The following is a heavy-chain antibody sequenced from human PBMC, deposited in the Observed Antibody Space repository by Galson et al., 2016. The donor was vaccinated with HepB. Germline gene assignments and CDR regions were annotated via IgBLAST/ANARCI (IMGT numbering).Heavy chain of an antibody. CDR1: GFTFTSYA. CDR3: AKSMNWNNHLLLS. V-gene: IGHV3-23*01. CDR2: LSGGGGRT. D-gene: IGHD1/OR15-1a*01. Sequence: SLRLSCAASGFTFTSYAMSWVRQAPGKGLQWVSALSGGGGRTYYADSVKGRFTISRDNSKNTVYLQMNSLRAEDTALYYCAKSMNWNNHLLLSWGQGTLVTVSS. J-gene: IGHJ5*02.